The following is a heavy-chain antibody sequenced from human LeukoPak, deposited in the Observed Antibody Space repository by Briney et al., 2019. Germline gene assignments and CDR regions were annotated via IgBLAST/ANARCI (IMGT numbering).Heavy chain of an antibody. CDR3: AKDLYYDSSGYYLCFDY. D-gene: IGHD3-22*01. J-gene: IGHJ4*02. CDR2: INTDGSST. V-gene: IGHV3-74*01. CDR1: GFTFSSYW. Sequence: PGGSLRLSCAASGFTFSSYWTHWVRQAPGKGLVWVSRINTDGSSTSYADSVKGRFTISRDNSKNTLYLQMNSLRAEDTAVYYCAKDLYYDSSGYYLCFDYWGQGTLVTVSS.